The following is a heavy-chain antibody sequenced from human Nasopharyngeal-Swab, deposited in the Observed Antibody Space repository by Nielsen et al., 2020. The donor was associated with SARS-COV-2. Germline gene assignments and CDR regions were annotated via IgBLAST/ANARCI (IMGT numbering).Heavy chain of an antibody. V-gene: IGHV3-48*03. J-gene: IGHJ3*02. CDR2: ISSSSSTI. Sequence: WIRQPPGKGLEWVSYISSSSSTIYYAGSVKGRFTISRDNAKNSLYLQMNSLRAEDTAVYYCARRAGHEAFDIWGQGTMVTVSS. CDR3: ARRAGHEAFDI. D-gene: IGHD6-13*01.